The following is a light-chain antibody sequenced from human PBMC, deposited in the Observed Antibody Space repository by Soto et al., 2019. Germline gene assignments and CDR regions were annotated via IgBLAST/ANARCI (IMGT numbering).Light chain of an antibody. CDR1: QNVNSNY. J-gene: IGKJ5*01. CDR2: GAS. CDR3: QQDIRIPSIT. V-gene: IGKV3-20*01. Sequence: EIVLTQSPGTLSLSPGERATLSCRASQNVNSNYLAWYQQKPGQAPRLLIYGASVRSTGIPDRFSGGGSGTDFPLTIGRLELEYFAGYFCQQDIRIPSITFGQGKRLEIK.